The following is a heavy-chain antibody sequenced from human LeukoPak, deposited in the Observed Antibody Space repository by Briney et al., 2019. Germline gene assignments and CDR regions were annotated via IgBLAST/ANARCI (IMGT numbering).Heavy chain of an antibody. CDR1: GFTFSNYA. CDR2: IDRSGSDT. Sequence: GGSLRLSCAASGFTFSNYAMTWVRQAPVRGLEWVSAIDRSGSDTYYIDSVKGRFTISRDNSQNTLYLQMHSLRAEDTAIYFCAKELSSGDYSSDYWGQGTLVTVSS. CDR3: AKELSSGDYSSDY. J-gene: IGHJ4*02. D-gene: IGHD4-17*01. V-gene: IGHV3-23*01.